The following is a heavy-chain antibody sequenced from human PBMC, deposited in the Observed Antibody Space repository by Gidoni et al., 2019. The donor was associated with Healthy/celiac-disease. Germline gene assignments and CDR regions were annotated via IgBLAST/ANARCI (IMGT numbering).Heavy chain of an antibody. CDR3: ARENSGSYWGGAFDY. CDR1: GFTFRSYS. CDR2: ISSSSSTI. V-gene: IGHV3-48*01. J-gene: IGHJ4*02. Sequence: EVQLVESGGGLLKPGGSLRLSCGASGFTFRSYSMNWVRQAPGKGLEWVSYISSSSSTIYYADSVKGRFTISRDNAKNSLYLQMNSLRAEDTAVYYCARENSGSYWGGAFDYWGQGTLVTVSS. D-gene: IGHD1-26*01.